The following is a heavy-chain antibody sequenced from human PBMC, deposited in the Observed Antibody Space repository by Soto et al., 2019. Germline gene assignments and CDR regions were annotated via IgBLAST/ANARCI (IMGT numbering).Heavy chain of an antibody. J-gene: IGHJ3*02. CDR1: GVSISSYY. V-gene: IGHV4-59*01. D-gene: IGHD6-19*01. CDR2: IYYSGST. Sequence: SETLSLTCIVSGVSISSYYWSWIRQPPGKGLEWIGYIYYSGSTNYNPSLKSRVTIPVDTSKNQFSLKLTSVTAADTAVFFCARVRSDGSGWFGAVHAFDIWGQGTLVTISS. CDR3: ARVRSDGSGWFGAVHAFDI.